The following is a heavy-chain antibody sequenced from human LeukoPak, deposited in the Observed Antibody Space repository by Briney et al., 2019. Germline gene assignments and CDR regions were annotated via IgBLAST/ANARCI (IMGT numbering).Heavy chain of an antibody. V-gene: IGHV4-39*01. CDR1: GGSIINTNYY. D-gene: IGHD5-12*01. Sequence: SETLSLTCTVSGGSIINTNYYWACIREPPERGLEWMVGIYYPGSTYCKPSLKSRLTISIDTSNNQFFLKLTSVTAEDTAVYYCAGQPWGYHSWFDPWGQGSLVTVSS. J-gene: IGHJ5*02. CDR3: AGQPWGYHSWFDP. CDR2: IYYPGST.